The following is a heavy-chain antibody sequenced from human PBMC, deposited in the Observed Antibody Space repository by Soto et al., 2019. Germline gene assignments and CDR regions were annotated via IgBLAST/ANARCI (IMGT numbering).Heavy chain of an antibody. CDR2: IYYTGST. CDR3: ASLTYYSDSTGYCE. Sequence: QLQLQESGPGLVKPSETLSLTCTVSGGSISSSIYYWGWIRQPPGKGLEWIGSIYYTGSTYYNPSLKSRVTISVDTSKNQFSLKLSSVTAADTAVYYCASLTYYSDSTGYCEWGQGTLVTVSS. CDR1: GGSISSSIYY. J-gene: IGHJ4*02. V-gene: IGHV4-39*01. D-gene: IGHD3-22*01.